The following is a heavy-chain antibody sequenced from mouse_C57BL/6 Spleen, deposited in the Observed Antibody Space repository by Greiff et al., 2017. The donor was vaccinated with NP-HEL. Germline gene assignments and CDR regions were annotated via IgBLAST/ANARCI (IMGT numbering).Heavy chain of an antibody. D-gene: IGHD4-1*02. CDR1: GYTFTSYW. Sequence: QVQLQQPGAELVMPGASVKLSCKASGYTFTSYWMHWVKQRPGQGLEWIGEIDPSDSYTNYNQQFKGKSTLTVDKSSSTAYMQLSSLTSEDSAVYYCAREATRFFDYWGQGTTLTVSS. V-gene: IGHV1-69*01. J-gene: IGHJ2*01. CDR2: IDPSDSYT. CDR3: AREATRFFDY.